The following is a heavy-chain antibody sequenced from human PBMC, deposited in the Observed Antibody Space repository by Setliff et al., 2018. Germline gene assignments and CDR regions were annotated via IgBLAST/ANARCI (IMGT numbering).Heavy chain of an antibody. CDR3: VREGYSEYFQD. CDR1: GGSVRGYY. V-gene: IGHV4-59*02. Sequence: PSETLSLTCTVSGGSVRGYYWSWIRQPPGKGLEWIGYMYYSGDTNYNPSLKSRVSISVDTSKNQLSLTLSSVTAADTAVYYCVREGYSEYFQDWGRGTLVTVSS. D-gene: IGHD1-1*01. J-gene: IGHJ1*01. CDR2: MYYSGDT.